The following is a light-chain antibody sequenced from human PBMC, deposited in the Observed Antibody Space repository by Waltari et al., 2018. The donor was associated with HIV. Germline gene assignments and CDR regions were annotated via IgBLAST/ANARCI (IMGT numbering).Light chain of an antibody. CDR3: QSADSSDISV. J-gene: IGLJ3*02. CDR1: ALAKKN. Sequence: SYELEQAPPGSGSPGQTARNTCSGDALAKKNAYWYQQKPGQAPVLVMYKDSERPSGIPERFSGSSSGTKVTLTISGVQAEDEADYHCQSADSSDISVFGGGTKLTVL. CDR2: KDS. V-gene: IGLV3-25*03.